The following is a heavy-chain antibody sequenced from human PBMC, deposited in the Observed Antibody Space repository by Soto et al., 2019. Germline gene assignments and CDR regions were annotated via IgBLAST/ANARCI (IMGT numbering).Heavy chain of an antibody. CDR3: AKESSLETTGRGPSFDH. V-gene: IGHV3-9*01. CDR1: GFRFDDYA. D-gene: IGHD2-8*02. Sequence: EVQLVESGGGLVQPGRSLRLSCAASGFRFDDYAIHWVRQAPGKGLEWVSGVGWNRGIIGYADSVTGRFIISRDNAKNSLYLQMNSLRPEDTALYYCAKESSLETTGRGPSFDHWGQGTLVTVAS. J-gene: IGHJ4*02. CDR2: VGWNRGII.